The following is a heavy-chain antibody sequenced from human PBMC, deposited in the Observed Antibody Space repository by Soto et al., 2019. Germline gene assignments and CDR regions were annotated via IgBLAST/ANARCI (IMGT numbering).Heavy chain of an antibody. CDR1: GGSISSYY. D-gene: IGHD5-12*01. Sequence: PSETLSLTCTVSGGSISSYYWSWVRQPPGKGLEWIGYIYYSGSTNYTPSLKSRVTISVDTSRNQFSLKLSSVTAADTAVYYCARGGKIAKLDGYNRGWFDPWGQGTLVTVS. CDR2: IYYSGST. CDR3: ARGGKIAKLDGYNRGWFDP. V-gene: IGHV4-59*01. J-gene: IGHJ5*02.